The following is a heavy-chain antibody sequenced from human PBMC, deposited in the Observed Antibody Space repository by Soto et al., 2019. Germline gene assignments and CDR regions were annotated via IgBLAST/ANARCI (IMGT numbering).Heavy chain of an antibody. V-gene: IGHV3-30-3*01. CDR1: GFTFSSYA. D-gene: IGHD3-10*01. Sequence: GGSLRLSCAASGFTFSSYAMHWVRQAPGKGLEWVAVISYDGSNKYYADSVKGRFTISRDNSKNTLYLQMNSLRAEDTAVYYCARGGGLAPYGSHTDYFDYWGQGTLVTVSS. CDR3: ARGGGLAPYGSHTDYFDY. J-gene: IGHJ4*02. CDR2: ISYDGSNK.